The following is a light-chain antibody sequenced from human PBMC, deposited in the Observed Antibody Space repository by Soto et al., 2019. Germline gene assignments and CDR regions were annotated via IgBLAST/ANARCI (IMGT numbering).Light chain of an antibody. CDR3: QQYGISAWT. Sequence: EIGLTQSPGTLSLSPGERATLSCRASQSVSSSFLAWYQQKPGQAHRLLIYGASSRATGIPDRFSGSGYGTDFTLTSSRVEPEYFAVYYCQQYGISAWTVGQGTKVELK. CDR1: QSVSSSF. J-gene: IGKJ1*01. CDR2: GAS. V-gene: IGKV3-20*01.